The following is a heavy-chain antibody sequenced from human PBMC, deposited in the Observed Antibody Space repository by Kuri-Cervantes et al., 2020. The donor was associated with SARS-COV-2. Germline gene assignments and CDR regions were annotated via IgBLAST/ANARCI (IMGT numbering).Heavy chain of an antibody. Sequence: GESLKISCAASGFTFSSYGMNWVRQAPGKGLERVSYISSSSSTIYYADSVKGRFTISRDNAKNSLYLQMNSLRDEDTAVYYCAREGVTGTTYYYYYGMDVWGQGTTVTDSS. V-gene: IGHV3-48*02. J-gene: IGHJ6*02. CDR3: AREGVTGTTYYYYYGMDV. D-gene: IGHD1-7*01. CDR1: GFTFSSYG. CDR2: ISSSSSTI.